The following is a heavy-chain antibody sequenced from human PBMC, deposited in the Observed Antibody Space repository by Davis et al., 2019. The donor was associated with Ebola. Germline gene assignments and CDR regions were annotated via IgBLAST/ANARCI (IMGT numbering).Heavy chain of an antibody. J-gene: IGHJ4*02. D-gene: IGHD3-10*01. CDR2: ISYDGSNK. V-gene: IGHV3-30-3*01. CDR3: ARSLTYYYGSGSYYNGGGFDY. CDR1: GFTFSSYA. Sequence: GESLKISCAASGFTFSSYAMHWVRQAPGKGLEWVAVISYDGSNKYYADSVKGRFTISRANSKNTLYVRMNSLRAEDTAVYYCARSLTYYYGSGSYYNGGGFDYWGQGTLVTVSS.